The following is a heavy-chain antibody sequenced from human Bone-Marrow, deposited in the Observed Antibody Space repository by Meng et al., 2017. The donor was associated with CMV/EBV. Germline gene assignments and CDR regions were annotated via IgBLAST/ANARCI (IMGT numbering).Heavy chain of an antibody. J-gene: IGHJ4*02. CDR2: IYYSGST. V-gene: IGHV4-39*06. CDR1: GGSISSSSYY. Sequence: RLPLQASGPGRVHPSETLSLPCTVAGGSISSSSYYWGWIRQPPGKGLEWIGSIYYSGSTYYNPSLKSRVTISVDTSKNQFSLKLSSVTAADTAVYYCARDLARGWDPTFDYWGQGTLVTVSS. CDR3: ARDLARGWDPTFDY. D-gene: IGHD6-19*01.